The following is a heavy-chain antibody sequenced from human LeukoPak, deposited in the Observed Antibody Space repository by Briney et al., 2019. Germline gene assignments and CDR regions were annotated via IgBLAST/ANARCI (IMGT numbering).Heavy chain of an antibody. V-gene: IGHV1-3*01. CDR2: INVDKGNT. J-gene: IGHJ3*02. D-gene: IGHD6-13*01. CDR1: GYTFTSYA. Sequence: ASVKVSCKASGYTFTSYAMNWVRQAPGQRLEWMGWINVDKGNTKYSQKFQDRVIISWDTSASTAYMELSSLRSEGTAVFYCARGSSTWSNAFDTWGQGTMVTVSS. CDR3: ARGSSTWSNAFDT.